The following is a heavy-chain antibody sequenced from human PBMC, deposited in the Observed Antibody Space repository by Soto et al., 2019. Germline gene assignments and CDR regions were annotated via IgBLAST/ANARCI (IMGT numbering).Heavy chain of an antibody. CDR3: ERLHKGSVVTG. Sequence: HPGGSLRLSCVGSGFSFRDHSMNWVRQPPGKGLQWISYISSSSENIYYADSVKGRFTVSRDNAKNTLFLQMNSLRDDDSAIYYCERLHKGSVVTGWGQGSLVTVSS. D-gene: IGHD2-21*02. V-gene: IGHV3-48*02. CDR2: ISSSSENI. CDR1: GFSFRDHS. J-gene: IGHJ4*01.